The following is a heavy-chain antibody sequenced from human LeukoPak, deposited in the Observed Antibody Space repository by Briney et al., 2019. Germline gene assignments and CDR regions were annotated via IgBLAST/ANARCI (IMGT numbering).Heavy chain of an antibody. CDR3: ARKADYYGSGSYLDDAFDI. CDR1: GGSISSSNW. CDR2: IYHSGST. Sequence: PSETLSLTCAVSGGSISSSNWWSWVRQPPGKGLEWIGEIYHSGSTNYNPSLKSRVTISVDKSKNQFSLKLSSVTAADTAVYYCARKADYYGSGSYLDDAFDIWGQGTMVTVSS. V-gene: IGHV4-4*02. J-gene: IGHJ3*02. D-gene: IGHD3-10*01.